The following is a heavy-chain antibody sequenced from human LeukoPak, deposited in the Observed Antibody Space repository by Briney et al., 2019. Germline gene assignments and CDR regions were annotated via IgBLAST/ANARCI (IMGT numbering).Heavy chain of an antibody. CDR1: GGSFSGYY. CDR3: ARGWELRGAFDI. Sequence: SETLSLTCAVYGGSFSGYYWSWIRQPPGKGLEWIGEINHSGSTNYNPPLKSRVTISVDTSKNQFSLKLSSVTAADTAVYYCARGWELRGAFDIWGQGTMVTVSS. CDR2: INHSGST. J-gene: IGHJ3*02. V-gene: IGHV4-34*01. D-gene: IGHD1-26*01.